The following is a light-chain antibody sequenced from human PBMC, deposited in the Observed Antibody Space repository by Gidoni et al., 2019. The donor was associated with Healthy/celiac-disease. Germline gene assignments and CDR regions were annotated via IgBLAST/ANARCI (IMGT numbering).Light chain of an antibody. CDR2: WAS. CDR3: QQYYSTPRT. Sequence: DIVMTQSPDYLAVSLGERATINCKSSQSVLYSSNNKNYLAWYQQKPGQPPKLLIYWASTRESGVPDRFSGSGSGTDFTLTISSLQAEDVAVYYCQQYYSTPRTFXPXTKVDIK. J-gene: IGKJ3*01. V-gene: IGKV4-1*01. CDR1: QSVLYSSNNKNY.